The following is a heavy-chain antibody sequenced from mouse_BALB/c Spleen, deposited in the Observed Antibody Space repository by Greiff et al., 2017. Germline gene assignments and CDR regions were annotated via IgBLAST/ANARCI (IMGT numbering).Heavy chain of an antibody. Sequence: QVQLQQSGPGLVQPSQSLSITCTVSGFSLTSYGVHWVRQSPGKGLEWLGVIWSGGSTDYNAAFISRLSISKDNSKSQVFFKMNSLQANDTAIYYCARNSYDYWYFDVWGAGTTVTVSS. CDR2: IWSGGST. CDR1: GFSLTSYG. V-gene: IGHV2-2*02. J-gene: IGHJ1*01. CDR3: ARNSYDYWYFDV. D-gene: IGHD2-3*01.